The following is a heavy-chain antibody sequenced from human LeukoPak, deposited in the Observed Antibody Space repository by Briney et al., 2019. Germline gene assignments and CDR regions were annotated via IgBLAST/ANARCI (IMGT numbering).Heavy chain of an antibody. D-gene: IGHD4-17*01. CDR3: ARATTVTTSPQYYFDY. CDR2: IYYSGST. J-gene: IGHJ4*02. Sequence: SETLSLTCTVSGGSISSGGYYWSWIRQHPGKGLEWIGYIYYSGSTYYNPSLKSRVTISVDTSKNQFSLKLSSVTAADTAAYYCARATTVTTSPQYYFDYWGQGTLVTVSS. CDR1: GGSISSGGYY. V-gene: IGHV4-31*03.